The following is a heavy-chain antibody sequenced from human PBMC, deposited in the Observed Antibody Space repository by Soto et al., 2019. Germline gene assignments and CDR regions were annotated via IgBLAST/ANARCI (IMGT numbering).Heavy chain of an antibody. V-gene: IGHV3-11*01. CDR1: GFRFSDYD. CDR3: ARDLFDY. Sequence: SLSLSCAASGFRFSDYDMNWIRQAPGKGLEWVSYISSSGNTIYYADSVKGRFAISRDDTKKSLYLQMDSLRAEDKGIYYCARDLFDYWGQGTRVTVSS. J-gene: IGHJ4*02. CDR2: ISSSGNTI.